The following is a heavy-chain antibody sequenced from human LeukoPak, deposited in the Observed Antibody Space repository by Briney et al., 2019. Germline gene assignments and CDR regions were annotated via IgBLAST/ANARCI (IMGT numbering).Heavy chain of an antibody. J-gene: IGHJ4*02. D-gene: IGHD4-17*01. V-gene: IGHV4-59*01. CDR2: IHYTGSS. Sequence: SETLSLTCTVSGGSISGDYWSWLRQPPGKGLEWIGYIHYTGSSNYNPSLKSRVTMSVDTSKNQLSLTLGSVTAADTAVYHCARGTETTGYFDFWGPGTLVTVSS. CDR3: ARGTETTGYFDF. CDR1: GGSISGDY.